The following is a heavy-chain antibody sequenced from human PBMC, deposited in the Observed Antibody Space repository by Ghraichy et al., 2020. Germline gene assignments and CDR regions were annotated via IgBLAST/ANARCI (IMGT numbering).Heavy chain of an antibody. D-gene: IGHD2-15*01. CDR1: GYNLTGQY. CDR2: MNPHSGGA. Sequence: ASVKVSCKASGYNLTGQYMHWVRQAPGQGLEWMGWMNPHSGGANYAQKFQGRVTMTRDTAISTVYMELRNLRSDDTAFYYCARDLCHVGTGASCKMEGMDVWGQGTTVTVSS. CDR3: ARDLCHVGTGASCKMEGMDV. V-gene: IGHV1-2*02. J-gene: IGHJ6*02.